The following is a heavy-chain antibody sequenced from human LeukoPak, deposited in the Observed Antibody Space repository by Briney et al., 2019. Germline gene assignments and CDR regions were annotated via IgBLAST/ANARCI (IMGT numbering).Heavy chain of an antibody. V-gene: IGHV4-38-2*01. J-gene: IGHJ6*03. CDR3: ARVAEYSGYDYYYYMDV. D-gene: IGHD5-12*01. Sequence: SETLSLTCAVSGYSISSGYYWGWIRQPPGKGLEWIGSIYHSGSTYYNPSLKSRVTISVDTSKNQSSLKLSSVTAADTAVYYCARVAEYSGYDYYYYMDVWGKGTTVTVSS. CDR1: GYSISSGYY. CDR2: IYHSGST.